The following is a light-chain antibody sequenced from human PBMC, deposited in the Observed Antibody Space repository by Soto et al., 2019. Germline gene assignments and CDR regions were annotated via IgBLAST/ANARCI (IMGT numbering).Light chain of an antibody. CDR2: DVS. CDR3: QHYNSYSEA. Sequence: IYLTQSPSSLSASVGDRVTLTCRASQSISNWLAWYQQKPGNAPTLLIYDVSRLESGVPSRFSGSGSGTEFTLTINSLQPDDFATYYCQHYNSYSEAFGQSSKV. CDR1: QSISNW. J-gene: IGKJ1*01. V-gene: IGKV1-5*01.